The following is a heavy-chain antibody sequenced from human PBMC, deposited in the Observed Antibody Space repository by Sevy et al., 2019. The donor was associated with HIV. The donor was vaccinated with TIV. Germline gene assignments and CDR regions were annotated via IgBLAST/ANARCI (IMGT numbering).Heavy chain of an antibody. D-gene: IGHD2-21*02. V-gene: IGHV5-51*01. J-gene: IGHJ3*02. CDR1: GYRSTNYW. CDR2: SYLGDSDT. Sequence: GESLKISCKGSGYRSTNYWLGWVRPMPGQGLEWVGISYLGDSDTRYSPSFQGQFHMSNEKYISLAYLQWRSLKASDTVMYYCARRNYGGDGEVAFDIWGQGTMVTVSS. CDR3: ARRNYGGDGEVAFDI.